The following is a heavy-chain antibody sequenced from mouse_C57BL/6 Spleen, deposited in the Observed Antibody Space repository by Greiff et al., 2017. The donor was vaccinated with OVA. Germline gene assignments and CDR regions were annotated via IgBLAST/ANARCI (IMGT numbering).Heavy chain of an antibody. CDR2: INPNNGGT. Sequence: VQLQQSGPELVKPGASVKMSCKASGYTFTDYNMHWVKQSHGKSLEWIGYINPNNGGTSYNQKFKGKATLTVNKSSSTAYMELRSLTSEDSAVYYCARDGDYYGSSRFAYWGQGTLVTVSA. CDR3: ARDGDYYGSSRFAY. V-gene: IGHV1-22*01. J-gene: IGHJ3*01. CDR1: GYTFTDYN. D-gene: IGHD1-1*01.